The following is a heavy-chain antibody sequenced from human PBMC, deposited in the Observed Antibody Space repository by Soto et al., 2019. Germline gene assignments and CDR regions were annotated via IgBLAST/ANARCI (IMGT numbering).Heavy chain of an antibody. Sequence: GGSLRLSCAASGFSFSDYWMDWVRQAPGKGLVWVSHIKSDGTTTNYADSVKGRFTISRDNAKNTLYLQMSSLRADDTATYYCARVRFGGNPDFWGQGTLVTVSS. D-gene: IGHD2-15*01. CDR1: GFSFSDYW. CDR3: ARVRFGGNPDF. V-gene: IGHV3-74*01. J-gene: IGHJ4*02. CDR2: IKSDGTTT.